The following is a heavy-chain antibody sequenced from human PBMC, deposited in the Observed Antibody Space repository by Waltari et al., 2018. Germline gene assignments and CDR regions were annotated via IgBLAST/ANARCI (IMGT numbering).Heavy chain of an antibody. D-gene: IGHD4-17*01. V-gene: IGHV5-10-1*03. CDR1: GYSFTSYW. CDR3: ARRKDYGGNLFDY. J-gene: IGHJ4*02. Sequence: EVQLVQSGAEVKKPGESLRISCKGSGYSFTSYWISWVRQMPGKGLEWMGKIVPSDSYTNYSPSFQGHVTISADKSISTAYLQCSSLKASDTAIYYCARRKDYGGNLFDYWGQGTLVTVSS. CDR2: IVPSDSYT.